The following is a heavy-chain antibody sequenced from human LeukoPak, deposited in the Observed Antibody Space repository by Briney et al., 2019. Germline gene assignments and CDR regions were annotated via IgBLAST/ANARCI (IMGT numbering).Heavy chain of an antibody. D-gene: IGHD3-16*02. CDR3: AGDNRYTGNYLDAFDI. CDR1: GFIFSAYG. CDR2: IWYDGSSK. Sequence: GGSLRLSCAASGFIFSAYGMHWVRQAPGKGLEWLAVIWYDGSSKYYSDSMKGRFTISRDNSKNTLYMQMNNLRVEDTAVYFCAGDNRYTGNYLDAFDIWGQGTLVTVSS. V-gene: IGHV3-33*01. J-gene: IGHJ3*02.